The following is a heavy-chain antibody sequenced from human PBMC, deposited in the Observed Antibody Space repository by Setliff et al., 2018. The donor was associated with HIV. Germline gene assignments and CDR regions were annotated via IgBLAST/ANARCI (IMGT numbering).Heavy chain of an antibody. CDR1: GGSISSSSYY. D-gene: IGHD6-13*01. Sequence: SETLSLTCTVSGGSISSSSYYWGWIRQPPGKGLEWIGSIYYSGSTYYNPSLKSRVTISVDTSKNQFSLKLSSVTAADTAVYYCARHSTGPYSSSWYYFDYWGQGTLVTASS. J-gene: IGHJ4*02. V-gene: IGHV4-39*01. CDR3: ARHSTGPYSSSWYYFDY. CDR2: IYYSGST.